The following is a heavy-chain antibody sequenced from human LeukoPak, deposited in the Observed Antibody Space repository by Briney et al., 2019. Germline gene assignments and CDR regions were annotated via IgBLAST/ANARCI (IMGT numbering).Heavy chain of an antibody. J-gene: IGHJ4*02. CDR1: GFTFSTYT. CDR3: ARHYYDSSGSHFDY. V-gene: IGHV3-21*01. CDR2: ISSSSSSI. Sequence: GGSLRLSCAASGFTFSTYTMNWVRQAPGKGLEWVSSISSSSSSIFYADSLKGRFTISRDNAKNSLYLQMNSLRAEDTAVYYCARHYYDSSGSHFDYWGQGTLVTVSS. D-gene: IGHD3-22*01.